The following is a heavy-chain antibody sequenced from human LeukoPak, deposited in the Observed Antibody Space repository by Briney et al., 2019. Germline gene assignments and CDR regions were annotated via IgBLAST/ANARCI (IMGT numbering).Heavy chain of an antibody. CDR1: GYTFTSYY. CDR3: ARVRGMTTVTTTLKDNWFDP. J-gene: IGHJ5*02. V-gene: IGHV1-46*01. Sequence: ASVKVSCKASGYTFTSYYMHWVRQASGQWLEWMGIINPIGGSTSYAQKFQGRVTVTRDTSTSTVYMELSSLRSEDTAVYYCARVRGMTTVTTTLKDNWFDPWGQGTLVTVSS. D-gene: IGHD4-17*01. CDR2: INPIGGST.